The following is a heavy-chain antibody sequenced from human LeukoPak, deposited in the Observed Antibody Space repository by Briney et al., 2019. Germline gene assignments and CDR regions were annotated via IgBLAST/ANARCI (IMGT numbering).Heavy chain of an antibody. J-gene: IGHJ6*02. D-gene: IGHD6-19*01. CDR2: IYSGGST. Sequence: GGSLRLSCAASGFTVSSNYMSWVRQAPGKGLEWVSVIYSGGSTYYADSVKGRFTISRDNSKNTLYLQMNSLRAEDTAVYYCARGKYSSGWNYYYGMDVWGQGTTVTVSS. CDR3: ARGKYSSGWNYYYGMDV. CDR1: GFTVSSNY. V-gene: IGHV3-53*01.